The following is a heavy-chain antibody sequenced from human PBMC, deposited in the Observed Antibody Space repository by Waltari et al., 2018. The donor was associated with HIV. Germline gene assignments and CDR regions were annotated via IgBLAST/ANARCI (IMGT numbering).Heavy chain of an antibody. J-gene: IGHJ4*02. Sequence: EVQLVESGGGLVQPGRSLRLSCAASGFTFDDYAMHWVRQAPGKGLGWVSGISWNSGSIGYADSVKGRFTISRDNAKNSMYLQMNSLRAEDTAVYYCAKDLAPYGSHGWSLDYWGQGTLVTVSS. CDR3: AKDLAPYGSHGWSLDY. CDR2: ISWNSGSI. D-gene: IGHD6-19*01. CDR1: GFTFDDYA. V-gene: IGHV3-9*01.